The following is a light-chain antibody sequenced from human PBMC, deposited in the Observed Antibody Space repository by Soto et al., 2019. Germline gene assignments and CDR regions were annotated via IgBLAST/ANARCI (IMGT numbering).Light chain of an antibody. Sequence: ILTQSPATLSLSPGERATLSCRASRSISDSYLFWYQQKPGQAPRLLIYGTSIRATGVSDRFSGSGSGTDFTLTISRLEPEDVAVYYCHHYGSSPLFTFGPGTKVDFK. CDR1: RSISDSY. V-gene: IGKV3-20*01. CDR2: GTS. J-gene: IGKJ3*01. CDR3: HHYGSSPLFT.